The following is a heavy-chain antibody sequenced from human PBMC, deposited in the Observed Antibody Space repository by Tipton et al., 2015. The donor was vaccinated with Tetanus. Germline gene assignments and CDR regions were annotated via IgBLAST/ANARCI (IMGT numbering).Heavy chain of an antibody. Sequence: TLSLTCAVYGASFSDYYWSWIRQPPGKGLEWIGEINHSGNTNHNPSLKSRVTLSVDTSKNQFSLKLNSVTAADTAMYYCATVNFPSYSRYGMDVWGQGTTVAVSS. D-gene: IGHD2-15*01. V-gene: IGHV4-34*01. CDR3: ATVNFPSYSRYGMDV. CDR2: INHSGNT. CDR1: GASFSDYY. J-gene: IGHJ6*02.